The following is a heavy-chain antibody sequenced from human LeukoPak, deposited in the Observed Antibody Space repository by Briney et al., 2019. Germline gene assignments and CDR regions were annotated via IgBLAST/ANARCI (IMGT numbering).Heavy chain of an antibody. CDR2: ISHHGGNE. CDR1: GFTFSTYP. CDR3: DRVHDTSGYYHYFDS. D-gene: IGHD3-9*01. Sequence: PGGSLRLSCAASGFTFSTYPMRWVRQAPDKGLEWVASISHHGGNEYYADSVKGRFTISRDNSKNTLYLQMNNPRVEDTAIYYCDRVHDTSGYYHYFDSWGQGTLVTVSS. J-gene: IGHJ4*02. V-gene: IGHV3-30*14.